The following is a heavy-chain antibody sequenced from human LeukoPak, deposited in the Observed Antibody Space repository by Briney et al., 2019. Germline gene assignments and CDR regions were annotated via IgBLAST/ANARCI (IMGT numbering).Heavy chain of an antibody. CDR2: INSDGSST. J-gene: IGHJ4*02. CDR3: AKADGYRRFDY. Sequence: GGSLRLSXAASGFTFSSYWMHWVRQAPGKGLVWVSRINSDGSSTSYADSVKGRFTISRDNAKNTLYLQMNSLRAEDTAVYYCAKADGYRRFDYWGQGTLVTVSS. D-gene: IGHD5-24*01. V-gene: IGHV3-74*01. CDR1: GFTFSSYW.